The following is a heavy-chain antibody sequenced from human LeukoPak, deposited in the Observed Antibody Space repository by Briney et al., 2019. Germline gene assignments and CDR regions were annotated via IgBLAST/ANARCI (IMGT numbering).Heavy chain of an antibody. CDR2: INHSGST. V-gene: IGHV4-39*07. CDR3: ARRPPGRSYGTYNWFDP. D-gene: IGHD5-18*01. J-gene: IGHJ5*02. CDR1: GGSISSSSYY. Sequence: SETLSLTCTVSGGSISSSSYYWGWIRQPPGTGLEWIGEINHSGSTNYNPSLKSRVTISVDTSKNQFSLKLSSVTAADTAVYYCARRPPGRSYGTYNWFDPWGQGTLVTVSS.